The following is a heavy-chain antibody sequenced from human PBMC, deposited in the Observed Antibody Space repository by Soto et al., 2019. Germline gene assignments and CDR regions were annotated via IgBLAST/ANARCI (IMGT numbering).Heavy chain of an antibody. CDR3: ARTTRGYSYGSVDY. CDR1: GGSVSSSSYY. CDR2: IYYSGST. D-gene: IGHD5-18*01. Sequence: SETLSLTCTVSGGSVSSSSYYWGWIRQPPGKGLEWIGSIYYSGSTYYHPSLKSRVTISVDTSKNQFSLKLSSVTAADTAVYYCARTTRGYSYGSVDYWGQGTLVTVSS. J-gene: IGHJ4*02. V-gene: IGHV4-39*01.